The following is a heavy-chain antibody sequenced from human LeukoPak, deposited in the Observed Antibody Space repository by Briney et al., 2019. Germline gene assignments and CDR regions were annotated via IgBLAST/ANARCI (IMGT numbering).Heavy chain of an antibody. CDR2: IYSSGST. CDR3: ARHHGP. D-gene: IGHD4-17*01. Sequence: SETLSLTCTVSGGSISSSYYYWGWIRQPPGKGLEWIGSIYSSGSTYYNPSLKSRVTISVGTSKNQFSLKLTSVTAADTAVYYCARHHGPWGQGTLVTVSS. J-gene: IGHJ5*02. CDR1: GGSISSSYYY. V-gene: IGHV4-39*01.